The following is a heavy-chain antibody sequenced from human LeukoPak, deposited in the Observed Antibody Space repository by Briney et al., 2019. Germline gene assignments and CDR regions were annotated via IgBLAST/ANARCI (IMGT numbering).Heavy chain of an antibody. CDR1: GFTFSSYA. CDR2: IIGSGNSI. CDR3: ARERTTIVSGTTIGAY. V-gene: IGHV3-48*03. J-gene: IGHJ4*02. Sequence: PGGSLRLSCAASGFTFSSYAMSWVRQAPGKGLEWISYIIGSGNSIYYADSVKGRFTISRDNAKNLLFLQMNSLTADDTAVYYCARERTTIVSGTTIGAYWGQGTLVTVSS. D-gene: IGHD2/OR15-2a*01.